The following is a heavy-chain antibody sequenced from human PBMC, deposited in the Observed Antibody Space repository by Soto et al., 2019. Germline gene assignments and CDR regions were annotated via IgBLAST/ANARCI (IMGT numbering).Heavy chain of an antibody. V-gene: IGHV3-11*01. D-gene: IGHD3-16*02. J-gene: IGHJ3*02. CDR2: ISGSGSTI. Sequence: PGGSLRLSCAASGLTFRDYYMSWIRQAPGKGLEWVSYISGSGSTIYYADSVKGRFTISRDNAKNSLYLQMNSLRAEDTAVYYCRRSGIWGSYRTSYVFDIWGQGTLVTVSS. CDR3: RRSGIWGSYRTSYVFDI. CDR1: GLTFRDYY.